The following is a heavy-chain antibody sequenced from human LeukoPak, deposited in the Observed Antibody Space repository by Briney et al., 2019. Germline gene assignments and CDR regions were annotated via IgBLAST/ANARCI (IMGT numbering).Heavy chain of an antibody. CDR1: GYIFSRYS. CDR3: ARDPHSLDY. V-gene: IGHV3-48*01. J-gene: IGHJ4*02. CDR2: IAYTGTI. Sequence: GGSLRLSCTASGYIFSRYSMNWVRQAPGGGLEWVAYIAYTGTIHYADSVRGRFVISRDNAKNSLYRQMNSLRADDTAVYYCARDPHSLDYWGQGTRVTVAS.